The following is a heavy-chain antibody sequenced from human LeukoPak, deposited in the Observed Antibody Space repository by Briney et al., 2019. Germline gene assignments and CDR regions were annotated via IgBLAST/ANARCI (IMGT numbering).Heavy chain of an antibody. Sequence: GGSLRLSCAASGFTFSSYAMSWVRQAPGKGLESVSGISGSGDTPYYADSVKGRFIISRDNSKSSLYLQMNSLRADDTALYYCARILGSYWTPGYDYWGLGTLVTVSS. CDR1: GFTFSSYA. CDR3: ARILGSYWTPGYDY. J-gene: IGHJ4*02. V-gene: IGHV3-23*01. CDR2: ISGSGDTP. D-gene: IGHD1-26*01.